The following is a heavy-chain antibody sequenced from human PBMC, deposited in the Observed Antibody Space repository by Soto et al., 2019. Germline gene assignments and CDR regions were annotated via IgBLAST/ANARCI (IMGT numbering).Heavy chain of an antibody. D-gene: IGHD5-12*01. CDR1: GYTFTSYG. CDR2: IRVFKGTT. CDR3: AREGSTIRNYDYYYYGMDV. V-gene: IGHV1-18*01. Sequence: QVQLVQSGGEVKKPGASVKVSCKASGYTFTSYGVSWVRQAPGQGLEWMGWIRVFKGTTNYAQKFQGRVTMTTDTSTSTAHMELRSLRSDDTAVYYCAREGSTIRNYDYYYYGMDVWGQGTTVTVSS. J-gene: IGHJ6*02.